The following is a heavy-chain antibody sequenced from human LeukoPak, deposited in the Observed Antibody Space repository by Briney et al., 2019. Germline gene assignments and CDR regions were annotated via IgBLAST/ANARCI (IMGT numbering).Heavy chain of an antibody. CDR3: TVPAAVGFYFDY. J-gene: IGHJ4*02. V-gene: IGHV4-34*01. D-gene: IGHD2-2*01. Sequence: SETLSLTCAVYGGSFSGYYWSWIRQPPGKGLEWIGEINHSGSTNYNPSLKSRVTISVDTSKNQLSLKLSSVTAADTAVYYCTVPAAVGFYFDYWGQGTLVTVSS. CDR2: INHSGST. CDR1: GGSFSGYY.